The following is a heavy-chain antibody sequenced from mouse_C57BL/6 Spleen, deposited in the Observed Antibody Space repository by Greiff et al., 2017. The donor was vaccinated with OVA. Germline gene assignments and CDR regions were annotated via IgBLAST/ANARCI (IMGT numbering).Heavy chain of an antibody. Sequence: EVQLVESGGGLVQPGGSLSLSCAASGFTFTDYYMSWVRQPPGKALEWLGFIRNKANGYTTEYSASVKGRFTISRDNSQSILYLQMNALRAEDSAAYYGANVYYGYYYYAMDYWGQGTSVTVSA. V-gene: IGHV7-3*01. CDR2: IRNKANGYTT. D-gene: IGHD2-2*01. CDR1: GFTFTDYY. CDR3: ANVYYGYYYYAMDY. J-gene: IGHJ4*01.